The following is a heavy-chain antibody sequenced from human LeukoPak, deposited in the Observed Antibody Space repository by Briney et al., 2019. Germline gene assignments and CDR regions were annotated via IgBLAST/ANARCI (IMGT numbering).Heavy chain of an antibody. J-gene: IGHJ4*02. D-gene: IGHD2-21*02. V-gene: IGHV3-30-3*01. CDR3: ARDVVVTAIWYYFDY. CDR1: GFTFSRYA. CDR2: ISYDGSNK. Sequence: PGGSLRLSCAASGFTFSRYAMHWVRQAPGKGLEWVAVISYDGSNKYYADSVKGRFTISRDNSKNTLYVQMNSLRAEDTAVYYCARDVVVTAIWYYFDYWGQGTLVTVSS.